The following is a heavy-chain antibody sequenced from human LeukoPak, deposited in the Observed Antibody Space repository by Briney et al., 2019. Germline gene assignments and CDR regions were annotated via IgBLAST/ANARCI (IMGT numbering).Heavy chain of an antibody. Sequence: GRSLRLSCAASGFTFSSYGMHWVRQAPGKGLEWLAVISYDGSERNYADSVKGRFFISRDNSKNTLDLQMISLRAEDTAVYYCAKAGYSSSWYLVNSLDIWGQGTMVTVS. V-gene: IGHV3-30*18. CDR2: ISYDGSER. CDR3: AKAGYSSSWYLVNSLDI. D-gene: IGHD6-13*01. J-gene: IGHJ3*02. CDR1: GFTFSSYG.